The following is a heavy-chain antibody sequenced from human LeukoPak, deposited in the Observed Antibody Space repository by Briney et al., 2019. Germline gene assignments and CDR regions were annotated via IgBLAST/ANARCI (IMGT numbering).Heavy chain of an antibody. CDR3: ARDRPYGDESTGMDV. D-gene: IGHD4-17*01. Sequence: PGGSLRLSCAASGFTFSSYAMHWVRQAPGKGLERVAVISYDGSNKYYADSVKGRFTISRDNSKNTLYLQMNSLRAEDTAVYYCARDRPYGDESTGMDVWGQGTTVTVSS. CDR1: GFTFSSYA. V-gene: IGHV3-30-3*01. J-gene: IGHJ6*02. CDR2: ISYDGSNK.